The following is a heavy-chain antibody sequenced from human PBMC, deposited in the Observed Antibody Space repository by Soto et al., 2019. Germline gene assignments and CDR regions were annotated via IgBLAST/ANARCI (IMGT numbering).Heavy chain of an antibody. CDR1: GFTFRVYA. J-gene: IGHJ4*02. CDR3: ARIRQLLFVS. Sequence: VHLSESGGALVQPGGSLRPSCAASGFTFRVYAMSWFRQAPGGGLEWVSAIGGTGNTTYYADSVKGRFTIARDNSRDTLYLQMTSLRVEDTAVYYCARIRQLLFVSWGQGTLVSVSS. V-gene: IGHV3-23*01. D-gene: IGHD2-2*01. CDR2: IGGTGNTT.